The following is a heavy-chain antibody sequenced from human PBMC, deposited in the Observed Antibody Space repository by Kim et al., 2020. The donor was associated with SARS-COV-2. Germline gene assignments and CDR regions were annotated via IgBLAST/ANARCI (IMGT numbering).Heavy chain of an antibody. V-gene: IGHV3-21*01. D-gene: IGHD6-19*01. CDR3: ARVGSSSGWYHFDY. Sequence: GGSLRLSCAASGFTFSSYSMNWVRQAPGKGLEWVSSISSSSSYIYYADSVKGRFTISRDNAKNSLYLQMNSLRAEDTAVYYCARVGSSSGWYHFDYWGQGTLVTVSS. J-gene: IGHJ4*02. CDR2: ISSSSSYI. CDR1: GFTFSSYS.